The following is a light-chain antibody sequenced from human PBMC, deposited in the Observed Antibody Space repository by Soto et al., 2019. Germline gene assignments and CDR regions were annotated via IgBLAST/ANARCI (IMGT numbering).Light chain of an antibody. V-gene: IGLV2-14*01. J-gene: IGLJ1*01. Sequence: QSALTQPASVSGSPRQSITISCTGNSSDVGGYNYVSWYQQHPGKAPKFMIYDVSNRPSGVSNRFSGSKSGNTASLTISGLQAEDEADYYCSSYTTGNTRQIVFGTGTKLTVL. CDR2: DVS. CDR1: SSDVGGYNY. CDR3: SSYTTGNTRQIV.